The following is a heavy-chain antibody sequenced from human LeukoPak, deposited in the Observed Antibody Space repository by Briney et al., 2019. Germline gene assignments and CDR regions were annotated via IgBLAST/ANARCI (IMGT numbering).Heavy chain of an antibody. Sequence: SETLSLTCTVSGGSISSYYWSWIRQPPGKGLEWIGYIYYSGSTNYNPSLKSRVTISVDTSKNQFSLKLSSVTAADTAVYYRARGRLIVSWGQGTLVTVSS. CDR1: GGSISSYY. CDR3: ARGRLIVS. V-gene: IGHV4-59*01. CDR2: IYYSGST. J-gene: IGHJ4*02.